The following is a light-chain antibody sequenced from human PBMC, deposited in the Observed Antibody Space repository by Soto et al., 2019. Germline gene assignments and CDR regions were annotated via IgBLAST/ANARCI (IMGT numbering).Light chain of an antibody. CDR2: EVT. CDR1: SGDIGSYNR. Sequence: QSVLTQPASVSGSPVQSITISCTGTSGDIGSYNRVSWYQQHPGKAPKLIIYEVTDRPSVVSNRFSGSKSGNTASLTISGLQAEDEAEYYCSSYTNINTRACVFGTGTKLTVL. CDR3: SSYTNINTRACV. J-gene: IGLJ1*01. V-gene: IGLV2-14*01.